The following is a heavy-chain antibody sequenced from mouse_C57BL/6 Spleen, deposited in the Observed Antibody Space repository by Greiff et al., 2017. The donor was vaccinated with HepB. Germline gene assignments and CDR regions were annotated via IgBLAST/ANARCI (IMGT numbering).Heavy chain of an antibody. CDR3: ARGGTYGSSYRYYAMDY. J-gene: IGHJ4*01. Sequence: VQLQQSGPELVKPGASVKISCKASGYSFTGYYMNWVKQSPEKSLEWIGEINPSTGGTTYNQKFKAKATLTVDKSSSTAYMQLKSLTSEDSAVYYCARGGTYGSSYRYYAMDYWGQGTSVTVSS. D-gene: IGHD1-1*01. V-gene: IGHV1-42*01. CDR1: GYSFTGYY. CDR2: INPSTGGT.